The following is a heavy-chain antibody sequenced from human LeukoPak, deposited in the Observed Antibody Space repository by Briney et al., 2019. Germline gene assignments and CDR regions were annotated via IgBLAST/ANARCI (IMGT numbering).Heavy chain of an antibody. CDR2: IYYSGST. D-gene: IGHD3-3*01. CDR3: ARTNHEYYDFWSGRGYYYMDV. CDR1: GGSISSYY. J-gene: IGHJ6*03. Sequence: SETLSLTCTVSGGSISSYYWSWIRQPPGKGLEWIGYIYYSGSTNYNPSLKSRVTISVDTSKNQFSLKLSSVTAADTAVYYCARTNHEYYDFWSGRGYYYMDVWGKGTTVTVSS. V-gene: IGHV4-59*12.